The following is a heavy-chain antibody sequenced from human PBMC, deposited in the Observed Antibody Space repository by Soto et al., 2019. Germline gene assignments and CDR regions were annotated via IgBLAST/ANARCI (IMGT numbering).Heavy chain of an antibody. J-gene: IGHJ4*01. CDR3: TTDSYSTIIIVRFDY. D-gene: IGHD3-22*01. CDR1: DFTFTNAW. CDR2: IKSKTDGGTT. Sequence: GGSLRLSCAASDFTFTNAWINWVRQAPGKGLEWVGRIKSKTDGGTTDYAEPVKGRFAISRDDSSNMVYLQMNSLKIEDTAVYYCTTDSYSTIIIVRFDYWGHGTLVTVSS. V-gene: IGHV3-15*07.